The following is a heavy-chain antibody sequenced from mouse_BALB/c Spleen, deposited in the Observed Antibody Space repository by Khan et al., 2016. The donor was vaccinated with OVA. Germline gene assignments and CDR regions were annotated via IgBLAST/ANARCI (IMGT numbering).Heavy chain of an antibody. CDR3: TSGYGYSMDY. Sequence: VQLQQSGAELVRSGASVKLSCTVSGFNIKHYYIHWVKQRPEQGLEWIGWIDPDNGDTEYAPTFQGKAAMTADTSSNTAYLHLSSLTSEDTAVYYCTSGYGYSMDYWGQGTSVTVSS. CDR2: IDPDNGDT. D-gene: IGHD2-2*01. V-gene: IGHV14-4*02. CDR1: GFNIKHYY. J-gene: IGHJ4*01.